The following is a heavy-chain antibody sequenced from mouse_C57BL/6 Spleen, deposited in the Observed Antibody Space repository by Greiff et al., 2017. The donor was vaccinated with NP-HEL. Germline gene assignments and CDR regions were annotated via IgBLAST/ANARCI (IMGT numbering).Heavy chain of an antibody. Sequence: EVQLQQSGPELVKPGASVKIPCKASGYTFTDYNMDWVKQSHGKSLEWIGDINPNNGGTIYNQKFKGKATLTVDKSSSTAYMGLRSLTSEDTAVYYCARGDGSSAWFAYWGQGTLVTVSA. D-gene: IGHD1-1*01. CDR2: INPNNGGT. J-gene: IGHJ3*01. V-gene: IGHV1-18*01. CDR3: ARGDGSSAWFAY. CDR1: GYTFTDYN.